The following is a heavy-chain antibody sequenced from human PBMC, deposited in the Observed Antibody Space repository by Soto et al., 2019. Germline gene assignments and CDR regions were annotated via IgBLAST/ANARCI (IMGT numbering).Heavy chain of an antibody. J-gene: IGHJ4*02. D-gene: IGHD3-22*01. V-gene: IGHV3-23*01. CDR2: ISGSGGST. Sequence: GGSLILSCAASGFTFSSYSMSWVRQAPGKGLEWVSAISGSGGSTYYADSVKGRFTISRDNSKNTLYLQMNSLRAEDTAVYYCAKDPHDSSGYPDYWGQGTLVTVSS. CDR3: AKDPHDSSGYPDY. CDR1: GFTFSSYS.